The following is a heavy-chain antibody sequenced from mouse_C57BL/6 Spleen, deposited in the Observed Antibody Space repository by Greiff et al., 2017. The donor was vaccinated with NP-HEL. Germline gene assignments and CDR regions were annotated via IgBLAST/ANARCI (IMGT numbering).Heavy chain of an antibody. CDR2: IYPGDGDT. D-gene: IGHD1-1*01. J-gene: IGHJ1*03. CDR3: ARMGISYYGSSYWYFDV. Sequence: VQLQQSGPELVKPGASVKISCKASGYAFSSSWMNWVKQRPGKGLEWIGRIYPGDGDTNYNGKFKGKATLTADKSSSTAYMQLSSLTSEDSAVYFCARMGISYYGSSYWYFDVWGTGTTVTVSS. CDR1: GYAFSSSW. V-gene: IGHV1-82*01.